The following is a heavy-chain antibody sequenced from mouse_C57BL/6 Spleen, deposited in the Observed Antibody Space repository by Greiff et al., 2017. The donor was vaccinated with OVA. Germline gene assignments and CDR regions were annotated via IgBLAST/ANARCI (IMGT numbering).Heavy chain of an antibody. CDR3: ARDELRRFAY. V-gene: IGHV14-3*01. D-gene: IGHD2-4*01. CDR1: GFTFTNSY. CDR2: IDPANGNT. Sequence: EVQLQQSVAELVRPGASVKLSCTASGFTFTNSYMPWVKQRPEQGLEWIGRIDPANGNTKYAPKFQGKATITADTSSNTAYLQLSSLTSEDTAIYYCARDELRRFAYWGQGTLVTVSA. J-gene: IGHJ3*01.